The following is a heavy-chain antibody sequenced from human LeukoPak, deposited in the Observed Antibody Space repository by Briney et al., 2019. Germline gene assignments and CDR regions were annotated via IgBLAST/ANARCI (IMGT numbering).Heavy chain of an antibody. CDR2: IYHSGST. J-gene: IGHJ4*02. D-gene: IGHD6-19*01. CDR1: GYSISSGYY. Sequence: PSETLSLTCAVSGYSISSGYYWVWIRQPPGKGLEWTGTIYHSGSTYYNPSLKSRVTISVDTSKNQFSLKLSSVAAADTAVYYCARSIAVVGTFYCDYWGQGTLVTVSS. V-gene: IGHV4-38-2*01. CDR3: ARSIAVVGTFYCDY.